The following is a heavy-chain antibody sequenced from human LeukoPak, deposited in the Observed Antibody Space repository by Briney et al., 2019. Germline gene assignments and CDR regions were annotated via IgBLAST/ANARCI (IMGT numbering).Heavy chain of an antibody. CDR3: ARTGIINDSSGCINDY. CDR2: FYHSGST. J-gene: IGHJ4*02. Sequence: SETLSLTCTVSGYSISSGYYRGWIRQPPGKGLEWIGSFYHSGSTYYNPSLKSRVTISVDTSKNQFSLKLSSVTAADTAVYYCARTGIINDSSGCINDYWGQGTLVTVSS. D-gene: IGHD3-22*01. CDR1: GYSISSGYY. V-gene: IGHV4-38-2*02.